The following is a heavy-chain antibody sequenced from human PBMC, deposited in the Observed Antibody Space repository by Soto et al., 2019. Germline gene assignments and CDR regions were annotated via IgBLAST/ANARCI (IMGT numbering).Heavy chain of an antibody. CDR2: ISYDGSNK. Sequence: VGSLRLSCAASGFTFSTYAMHWVRPAPGKGLEWVAVISYDGSNKYYADSVKGRFTISRDNSKNTLYLQMNSLRAEDTAVYYCARAVVVPDYYGMDVWGQGTTVTVSS. D-gene: IGHD2-2*01. CDR1: GFTFSTYA. CDR3: ARAVVVPDYYGMDV. V-gene: IGHV3-30-3*01. J-gene: IGHJ6*02.